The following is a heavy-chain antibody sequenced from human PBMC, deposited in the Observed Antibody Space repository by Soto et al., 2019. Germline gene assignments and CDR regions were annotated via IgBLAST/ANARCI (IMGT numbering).Heavy chain of an antibody. CDR2: IYWDDDK. V-gene: IGHV2-5*02. CDR3: SHRGGFGELKY. Sequence: QITLKESGPTLVKPTQTLTLTCTFSGFSLSTSGVGVGWIRQPPGKALEWLALIYWDDDKRYSPSLKNRLTITKDTSKTQVVLTMANMDPVDTATYYCSHRGGFGELKYWGQGTLVTVSS. D-gene: IGHD3-10*01. J-gene: IGHJ4*02. CDR1: GFSLSTSGVG.